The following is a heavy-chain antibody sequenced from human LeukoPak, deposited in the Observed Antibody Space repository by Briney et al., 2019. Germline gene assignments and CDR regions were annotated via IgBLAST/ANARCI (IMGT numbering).Heavy chain of an antibody. CDR2: ISYNGDST. Sequence: PGGSLRLSCSGSGFTFSRHNMHWVRQAPGKGLEYVSAISYNGDSTYYVDSVKGRFTISRDTAKNTLYLQMNSLRAEDTAVYYCVRVHVGTDMVDIDYWGQGTLVTVSS. V-gene: IGHV3-64*04. CDR3: VRVHVGTDMVDIDY. J-gene: IGHJ4*02. CDR1: GFTFSRHN. D-gene: IGHD5-18*01.